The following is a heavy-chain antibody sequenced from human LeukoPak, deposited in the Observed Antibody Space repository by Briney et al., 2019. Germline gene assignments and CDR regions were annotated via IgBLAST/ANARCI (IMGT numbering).Heavy chain of an antibody. Sequence: PSETLSLTCTVSGGSISSGSYFWSWIRQPAGKGLEWIGRIYTSGSTNYNPSLKSRVTISVDTSKNQFSLKLGSVTAADTVVYYCASDRIEVDAFDIWGQGTMVTVSS. D-gene: IGHD2-15*01. V-gene: IGHV4-61*02. CDR3: ASDRIEVDAFDI. CDR2: IYTSGST. J-gene: IGHJ3*02. CDR1: GGSISSGSYF.